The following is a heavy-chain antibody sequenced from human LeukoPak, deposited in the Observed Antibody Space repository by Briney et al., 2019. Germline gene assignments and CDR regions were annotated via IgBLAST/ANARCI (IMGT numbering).Heavy chain of an antibody. J-gene: IGHJ4*02. V-gene: IGHV3-64D*06. CDR2: ISCNGGST. CDR1: GFTFSSYA. Sequence: PGGSLRLSCSASGFTFSSYAMHWVRQAPGKGLEYVSAISCNGGSTYYADSVKGRFTISRHNSKNTLYLQMSSLRAEDTAMYYCVKDVRGYNYAYFDYWGQGTLVTVSS. CDR3: VKDVRGYNYAYFDY. D-gene: IGHD5-18*01.